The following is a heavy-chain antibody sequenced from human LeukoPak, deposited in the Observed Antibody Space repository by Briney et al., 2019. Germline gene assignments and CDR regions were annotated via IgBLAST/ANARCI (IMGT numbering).Heavy chain of an antibody. CDR3: ARDGGYSGFDADC. V-gene: IGHV3-69-1*01. CDR2: ISDSSAM. CDR1: GFTFSDYY. D-gene: IGHD5-12*01. J-gene: IGHJ4*02. Sequence: GGSLRLSCAASGFTFSDYYMSWIRQAPGKGLEWVSYISDSSAMYYADSVRGRFTISRENDKNSLFLQMNSLRAEDTAVYYCARDGGYSGFDADCWGQGTLVTVSS.